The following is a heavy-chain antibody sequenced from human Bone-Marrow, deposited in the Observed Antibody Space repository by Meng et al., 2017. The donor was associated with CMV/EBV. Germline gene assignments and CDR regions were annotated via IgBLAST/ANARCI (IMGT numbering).Heavy chain of an antibody. Sequence: SVKVSCKASGDIFSRYAFSWVRQAPGQGLEWMGGIIPSFGTANFAQRFQGRVTITTDESTTTVYMFLSSLRSDDTAVYYCARGGFGGSGATYYYYDEMDFWGQRTTVTVSS. CDR2: IIPSFGTA. CDR1: GDIFSRYA. D-gene: IGHD3-10*01. V-gene: IGHV1-69*05. J-gene: IGHJ6*02. CDR3: ARGGFGGSGATYYYYDEMDF.